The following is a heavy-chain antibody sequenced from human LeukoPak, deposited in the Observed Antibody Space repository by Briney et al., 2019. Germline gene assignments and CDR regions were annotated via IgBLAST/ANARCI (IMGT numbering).Heavy chain of an antibody. V-gene: IGHV3-48*03. CDR3: ARPSRWAAGGLDI. Sequence: PGGSLRLSCVASGFSFSSYEMNWVRQAPGKGLEWISYISSRDDNIWYADSVKGRFTISRDSAKNSLYLQMDSLGAEDTAVYYCARPSRWAAGGLDIWGQGTMVTVSS. CDR2: ISSRDDNI. D-gene: IGHD4-23*01. J-gene: IGHJ3*02. CDR1: GFSFSSYE.